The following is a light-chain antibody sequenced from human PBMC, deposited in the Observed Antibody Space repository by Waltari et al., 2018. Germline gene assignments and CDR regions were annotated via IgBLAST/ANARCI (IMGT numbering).Light chain of an antibody. CDR3: QQYHKWPLS. Sequence: VMTHSPVTLSVSPGGRATLTCRASQSVVGDLAWYRQIPGQAPSLLMYGASSRATGVPVRFSGSGSGTEFTLTISSLQSEDFAIYYCQQYHKWPLSFGGGTKVEIK. V-gene: IGKV3-15*01. CDR2: GAS. CDR1: QSVVGD. J-gene: IGKJ4*01.